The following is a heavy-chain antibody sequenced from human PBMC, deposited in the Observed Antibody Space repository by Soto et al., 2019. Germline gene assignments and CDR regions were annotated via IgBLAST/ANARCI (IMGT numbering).Heavy chain of an antibody. J-gene: IGHJ4*02. CDR1: GFTFSNYG. Sequence: GGSLRLSCAASGFTFSNYGMSWVRQAPGKGLEWVSTFGGNGGSTYYADSVKGRFTISRDNSKNTLYLQMNSLRAEDTAVYYRAKRYYDSSARYFDYWGQGTLVTVSS. CDR3: AKRYYDSSARYFDY. CDR2: FGGNGGST. V-gene: IGHV3-23*01. D-gene: IGHD3-22*01.